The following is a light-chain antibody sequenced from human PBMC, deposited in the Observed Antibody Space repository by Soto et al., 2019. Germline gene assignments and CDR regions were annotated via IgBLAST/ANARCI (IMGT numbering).Light chain of an antibody. CDR3: QQCGTPLT. J-gene: IGKJ4*01. CDR2: DVS. Sequence: EVVLTQSPATLSLSPGERATLSCGASQSISSIYLAWYQQKPGLAPRLLMYDVSKSFTGTPDRVSGSGSGTDFTLTITALEHEDSAVYYCQQCGTPLTFGGGTKVEVK. CDR1: QSISSIY. V-gene: IGKV3D-20*01.